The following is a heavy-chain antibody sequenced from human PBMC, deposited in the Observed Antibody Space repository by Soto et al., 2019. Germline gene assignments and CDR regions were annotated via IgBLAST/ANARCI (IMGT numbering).Heavy chain of an antibody. J-gene: IGHJ4*02. CDR3: AKDRVVVCGGDCHYDH. D-gene: IGHD2-21*02. CDR1: GFSFSHYG. CDR2: ISFDGSNR. Sequence: QVQLVESGGGVVQPGRSLRLSCAASGFSFSHYGMHWVRQAPGKGLEWVAVISFDGSNRYYADSVKGRFTVSRDSSRYTTDLEMDRRTGEDTDVYYCAKDRVVVCGGDCHYDHWGQGTLGTVS. V-gene: IGHV3-30*18.